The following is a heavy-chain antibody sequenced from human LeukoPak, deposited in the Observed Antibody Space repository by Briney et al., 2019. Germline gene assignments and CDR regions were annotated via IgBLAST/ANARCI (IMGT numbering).Heavy chain of an antibody. CDR3: ARDRQRWLQSPNDACDI. J-gene: IGHJ3*02. CDR2: ISSSGSTI. CDR1: GFTFSSYE. Sequence: GGSLRLSCAASGFTFSSYEMNWVRQAPGKGLEWVSYISSSGSTIYYADSVKGRFTISRDNANNSLYLQMNSLRAEDTAVYYCARDRQRWLQSPNDACDIWGQGTMVTVSS. V-gene: IGHV3-48*03. D-gene: IGHD5-24*01.